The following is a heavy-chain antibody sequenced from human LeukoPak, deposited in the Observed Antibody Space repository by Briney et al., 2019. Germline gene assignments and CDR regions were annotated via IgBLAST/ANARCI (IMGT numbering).Heavy chain of an antibody. V-gene: IGHV4-59*01. CDR1: GGSISSYY. D-gene: IGHD6-6*01. Sequence: PSETLSLTCSVSGGSISSYYWSWIRQPPGKGLEWIGYIYYSGGTNYNPSLKSRVTISVDTSKNQFSLKLSSVTAADTAVYYCAREVEYSSSHFDYWGQGTLVTVSS. J-gene: IGHJ4*02. CDR3: AREVEYSSSHFDY. CDR2: IYYSGGT.